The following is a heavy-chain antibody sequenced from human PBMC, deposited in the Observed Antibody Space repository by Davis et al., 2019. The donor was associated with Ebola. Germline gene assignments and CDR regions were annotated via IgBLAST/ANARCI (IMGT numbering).Heavy chain of an antibody. CDR1: RGSIISPSYY. CDR3: ASDEAGSTTGSFDY. J-gene: IGHJ4*02. V-gene: IGHV4-39*01. D-gene: IGHD1-26*01. Sequence: SETLSLTCSVSRGSIISPSYYWGWIRQPPGKGLEWIGGIYYSGITYYNPSLKRRVTISVDTSKNQLSLKLSSMTAADTAVYYCASDEAGSTTGSFDYWGQGTLVTVSS. CDR2: IYYSGIT.